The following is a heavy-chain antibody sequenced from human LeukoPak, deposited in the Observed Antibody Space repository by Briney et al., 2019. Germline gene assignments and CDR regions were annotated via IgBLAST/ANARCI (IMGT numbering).Heavy chain of an antibody. CDR1: GGSFSGYY. CDR2: INHSGST. D-gene: IGHD3-22*01. V-gene: IGHV4-34*01. CDR3: AVEWDYYDSSGYVFDY. J-gene: IGHJ4*02. Sequence: SETLSLTCAVYGGSFSGYYWSWIRQPPGKGLEWIGEINHSGSTNYNPSLRSRVTISVDTSKNQFSLKLSSVTAADTAVYYCAVEWDYYDSSGYVFDYWGQGTLVTVSS.